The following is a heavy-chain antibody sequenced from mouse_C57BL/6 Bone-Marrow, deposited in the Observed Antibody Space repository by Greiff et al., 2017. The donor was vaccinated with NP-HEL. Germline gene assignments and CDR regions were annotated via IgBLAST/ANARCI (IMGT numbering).Heavy chain of an antibody. CDR1: GFTFSSYG. CDR2: ISSGGSYT. Sequence: EVKLVESGGDLVKPGGSLKLSCAASGFTFSSYGMSWVRQTPDKRLEWVATISSGGSYTYYPYSVKGRCTISRDKAKNTLYLQMSSLKSEDTALYYCARHLLPRTEWGQGTTLTVSS. D-gene: IGHD1-1*01. CDR3: ARHLLPRTE. V-gene: IGHV5-6*01. J-gene: IGHJ2*01.